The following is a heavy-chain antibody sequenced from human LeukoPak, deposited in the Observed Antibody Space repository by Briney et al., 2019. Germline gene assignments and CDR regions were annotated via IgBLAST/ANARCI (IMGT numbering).Heavy chain of an antibody. CDR2: ISPTGSTT. CDR1: GFSFSGHW. Sequence: GGSLRLSCTASGFSFSGHWMHWARQLPGKGLVWVSRISPTGSTTSYADSVKGRFTVSRDNAKNTLYLQVNNLRAEDTAVYYCARGPNSKWSGLDFWGQGTLLTVSS. D-gene: IGHD2-15*01. J-gene: IGHJ4*02. V-gene: IGHV3-74*01. CDR3: ARGPNSKWSGLDF.